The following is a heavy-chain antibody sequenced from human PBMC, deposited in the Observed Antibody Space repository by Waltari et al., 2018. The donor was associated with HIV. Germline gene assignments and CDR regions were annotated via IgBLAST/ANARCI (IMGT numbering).Heavy chain of an antibody. CDR3: AREEGRAAAGTDY. V-gene: IGHV1-2*02. CDR2: INPSIGGT. CDR1: GYTFTGYY. J-gene: IGHJ4*02. Sequence: QVQLVQSGAEVKKPGASVKVSCKASGYTFTGYYMHWVRQAPGQGLEWMGWINPSIGGTNYAQKFQGRVTMTRDTSISTAYMELSRLRADDTAVYYCAREEGRAAAGTDYWGQGTLVTVSS. D-gene: IGHD6-13*01.